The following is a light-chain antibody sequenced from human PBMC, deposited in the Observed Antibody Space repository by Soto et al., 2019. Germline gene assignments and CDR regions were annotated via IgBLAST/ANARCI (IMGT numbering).Light chain of an antibody. J-gene: IGKJ5*01. CDR2: AAS. CDR3: QQSYSDPPIT. Sequence: DIQMTQSPSSLSASVGDRVTITCRASQSIGSYLNWYQQEPGKAPNLLIYAASSLQSGVPSRFSGSGSGTDFTLTINSLQPEDFATYYCQQSYSDPPITFGQGTRREIK. V-gene: IGKV1-39*01. CDR1: QSIGSY.